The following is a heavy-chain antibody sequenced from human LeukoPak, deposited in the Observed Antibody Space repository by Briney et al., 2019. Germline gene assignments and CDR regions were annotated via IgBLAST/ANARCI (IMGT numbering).Heavy chain of an antibody. CDR1: GYTFASYG. D-gene: IGHD3-10*01. CDR2: ISAYNGNT. CDR3: TRDGPHGSGSYYRIYYMDV. Sequence: ASVKVSCKASGYTFASYGISWVRQAPGQGLEWMEWISAYNGNTNYAQKLQGRVTMTTDTSTSTAYMELRSLRSDDTAVYYCTRDGPHGSGSYYRIYYMDVWGKGTTVTISS. V-gene: IGHV1-18*01. J-gene: IGHJ6*03.